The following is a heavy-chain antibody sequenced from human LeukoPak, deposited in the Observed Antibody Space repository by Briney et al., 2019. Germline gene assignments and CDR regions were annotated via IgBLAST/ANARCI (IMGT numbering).Heavy chain of an antibody. Sequence: ASVKVSCKASGYTFTGYYMHWVRQAPGQGLEWMGWINPNSGGTNYAQKFQGRVTTTRDTSISTAYMELSRLRSDDTAVYYCARAKLGIVVVMRFEYWGQGTLVTVSS. D-gene: IGHD3-22*01. CDR3: ARAKLGIVVVMRFEY. V-gene: IGHV1-2*02. J-gene: IGHJ4*02. CDR1: GYTFTGYY. CDR2: INPNSGGT.